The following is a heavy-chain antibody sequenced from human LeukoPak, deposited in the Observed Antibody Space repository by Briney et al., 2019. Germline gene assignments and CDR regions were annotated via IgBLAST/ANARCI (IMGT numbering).Heavy chain of an antibody. CDR3: ARRDSSTVISRFDS. CDR2: VSYAGSA. J-gene: IGHJ4*02. D-gene: IGHD4-23*01. Sequence: SETLSLTCTVSGGSIRSTSYYWDWIRQPPGKGLEWIGSVSYAGSASYNPSLKSRVTVSADTSKNRFSLNLRSVNAADTSTYYCARRDSSTVISRFDSWGQGTLVTVSS. CDR1: GGSIRSTSYY. V-gene: IGHV4-39*01.